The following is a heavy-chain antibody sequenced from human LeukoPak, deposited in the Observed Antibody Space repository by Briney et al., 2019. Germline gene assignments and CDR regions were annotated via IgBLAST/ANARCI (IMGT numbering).Heavy chain of an antibody. D-gene: IGHD4-23*01. Sequence: GGSLRLSCAASGFTFSSHGMRWVRQAPGKGLEWVAVIWSDGSNKYYADSVKGRFPISRDNSKDTLYLQVNSLRGEDTAVYYCVRWADSRASDIWGQGTMVTVSS. CDR1: GFTFSSHG. V-gene: IGHV3-33*01. J-gene: IGHJ3*02. CDR2: IWSDGSNK. CDR3: VRWADSRASDI.